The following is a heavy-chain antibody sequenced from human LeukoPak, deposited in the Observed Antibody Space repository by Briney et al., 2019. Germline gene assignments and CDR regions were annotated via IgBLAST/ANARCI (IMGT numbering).Heavy chain of an antibody. CDR1: GFTFSSYS. Sequence: TGGSLRLSCAASGFTFSSYSMNWVRQAPGKGLEWVSSISSSSSYIYYADSVKGRFTISRDNAKNSLYLQMNSLRAEDTAVYYCARDRRAPRRDGDAFDCWGQGTLVTVSS. J-gene: IGHJ4*02. V-gene: IGHV3-21*01. D-gene: IGHD4-17*01. CDR2: ISSSSSYI. CDR3: ARDRRAPRRDGDAFDC.